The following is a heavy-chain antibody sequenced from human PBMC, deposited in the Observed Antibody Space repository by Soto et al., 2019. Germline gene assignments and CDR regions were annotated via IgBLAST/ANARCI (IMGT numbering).Heavy chain of an antibody. V-gene: IGHV4-59*12. J-gene: IGHJ5*02. Sequence: SETLSLTCTVSGGSMISYYWSWIRQPPGRGLEWIGFIYYAGNTNYNPSLKSRVILSVDKSKNQFFLKVNSVTVADTAVYYCARGERQQQRDTWGRGILVTVSS. CDR2: IYYAGNT. CDR1: GGSMISYY. CDR3: ARGERQQQRDT. D-gene: IGHD6-13*01.